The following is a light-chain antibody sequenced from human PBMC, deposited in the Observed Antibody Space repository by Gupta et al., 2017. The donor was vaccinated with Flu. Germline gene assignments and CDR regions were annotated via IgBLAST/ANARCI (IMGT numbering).Light chain of an antibody. CDR1: SGDVGSYTL. V-gene: IGLV2-23*02. J-gene: IGLJ3*02. CDR2: EVN. CDR3: SSYASNGGVV. Sequence: SITISCTGTSGDVGSYTLVSWYQQHPGTAPILMMYEVNLRPSGVSERCYASKSGTTASLTISGLQPEDEGTYYCSSYASNGGVVFGGGTKLTVL.